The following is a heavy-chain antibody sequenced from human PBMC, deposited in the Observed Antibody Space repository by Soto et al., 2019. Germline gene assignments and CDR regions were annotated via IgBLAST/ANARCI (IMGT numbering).Heavy chain of an antibody. Sequence: ASVTVSCKASGGTFSRYAIIWVRQAPGQGLEWMGGTIPIFGTANYAQKFQGRVTITADESTSTAYMELSSLRSEDTAVYYCARGSITIFGVVIGLDPWGQGTLVTVSS. CDR2: TIPIFGTA. D-gene: IGHD3-3*01. CDR3: ARGSITIFGVVIGLDP. CDR1: GGTFSRYA. J-gene: IGHJ5*02. V-gene: IGHV1-69*13.